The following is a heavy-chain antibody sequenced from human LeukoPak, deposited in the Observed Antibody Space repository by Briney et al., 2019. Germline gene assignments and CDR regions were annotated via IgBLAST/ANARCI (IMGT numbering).Heavy chain of an antibody. D-gene: IGHD2-2*01. CDR3: ARIYCSSTSCYDSRGAFDI. CDR1: GGSISSSSYY. V-gene: IGHV4-39*01. J-gene: IGHJ3*02. CDR2: IYYSGST. Sequence: SETLSLTCTVSGGSISSSSYYWGWIRQPPGKGLECIGSIYYSGSTNYFPSLKIRVPISVDTSKNQFSLKLSSVTTADTAVYYCARIYCSSTSCYDSRGAFDIWGQGTMVTVSS.